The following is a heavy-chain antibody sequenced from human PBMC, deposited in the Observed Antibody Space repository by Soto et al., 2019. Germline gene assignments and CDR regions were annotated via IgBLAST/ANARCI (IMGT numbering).Heavy chain of an antibody. CDR3: ARSKAAAATPSDY. D-gene: IGHD6-13*01. Sequence: TSETLSLTCAVSGGSISSGGYSWSWLRQPPGKGLEWIGYIYYSGSTNYNPSLKSRVTISVDTSKNQFSLKLSSVTAADTAVYYCARSKAAAATPSDYWGQGTLVTSPQ. V-gene: IGHV4-61*08. J-gene: IGHJ4*02. CDR1: GGSISSGGYS. CDR2: IYYSGST.